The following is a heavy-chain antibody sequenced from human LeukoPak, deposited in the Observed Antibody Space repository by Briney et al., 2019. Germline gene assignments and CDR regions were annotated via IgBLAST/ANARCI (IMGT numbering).Heavy chain of an antibody. D-gene: IGHD4-23*01. CDR1: GFTFSSYG. CDR3: AKTTVVTGYWYFDL. J-gene: IGHJ2*01. Sequence: GRSLRLSCAASGFTFSSYGMHWVRQAPGKGLEWLSFISTSSSTIYYADSVKGRFTISRDDAKSSLYLQMNSLRDEDTAVYYCAKTTVVTGYWYFDLWGRGTLVTVSS. CDR2: ISTSSSTI. V-gene: IGHV3-48*02.